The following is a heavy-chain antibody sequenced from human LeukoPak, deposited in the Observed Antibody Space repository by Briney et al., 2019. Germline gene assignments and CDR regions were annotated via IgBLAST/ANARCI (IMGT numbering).Heavy chain of an antibody. V-gene: IGHV3-21*01. CDR3: VRGGTYCDSTCKGADY. D-gene: IGHD2/OR15-2a*01. J-gene: IGHJ4*02. CDR1: GFTFRSFS. CDR2: IDSSTTHI. Sequence: GGSLRLSCAASGFTFRSFSMNWVRQAPGKGLEWVSAIDSSTTHIYYANSVRGRFTIPRDNAKNSLDLQMNSLRAEDTAVYYCVRGGTYCDSTCKGADYWGQGTLVAVSA.